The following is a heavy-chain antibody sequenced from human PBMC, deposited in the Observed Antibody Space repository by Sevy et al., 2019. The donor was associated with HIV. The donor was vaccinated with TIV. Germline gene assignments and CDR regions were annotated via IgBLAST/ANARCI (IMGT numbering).Heavy chain of an antibody. D-gene: IGHD3-16*01. CDR3: AKPRGSFYFDY. V-gene: IGHV3-23*01. J-gene: IGHJ4*02. CDR2: ISGSGDST. CDR1: AFSFNTYA. Sequence: GGSLRLSCAAFAFSFNTYAMSWVRRAPGKGLEWVSTISGSGDSTFYSDSVKGRFTISRDNSKNTLYLQMNSLRAEDTAVYYCAKPRGSFYFDYWGQGTLVTVSS.